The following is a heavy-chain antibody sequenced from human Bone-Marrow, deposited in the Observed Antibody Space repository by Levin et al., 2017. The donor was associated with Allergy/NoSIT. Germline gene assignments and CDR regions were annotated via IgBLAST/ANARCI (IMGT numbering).Heavy chain of an antibody. Sequence: PSETLSLTCTVSGGSISSYYWSWIRQPPGKGLEWIGYIYYSGSTNYNPSLKSRVTISVDTSKNQFSLKLSSVTAADTAVYYCARTPSGSFDAFDIWGQGTMVTVSS. CDR2: IYYSGST. V-gene: IGHV4-59*01. CDR1: GGSISSYY. D-gene: IGHD1-26*01. J-gene: IGHJ3*02. CDR3: ARTPSGSFDAFDI.